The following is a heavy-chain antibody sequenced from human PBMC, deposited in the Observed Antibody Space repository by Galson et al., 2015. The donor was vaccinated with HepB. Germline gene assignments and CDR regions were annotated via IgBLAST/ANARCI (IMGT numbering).Heavy chain of an antibody. CDR2: TYYRSKWYN. Sequence: CAISGDSVSSNSAAWNWIRQSPSRGLEWLGRTYYRSKWYNDYAVSVKSRITINPDTSKNRFSLKLSSVTAADTAVYYCARAVGGAPPDAFDIWGQGTMVTVSS. D-gene: IGHD3-10*01. CDR3: ARAVGGAPPDAFDI. J-gene: IGHJ3*02. CDR1: GDSVSSNSAA. V-gene: IGHV6-1*01.